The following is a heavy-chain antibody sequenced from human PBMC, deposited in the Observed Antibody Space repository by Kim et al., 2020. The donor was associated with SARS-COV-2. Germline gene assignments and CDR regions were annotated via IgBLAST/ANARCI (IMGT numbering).Heavy chain of an antibody. V-gene: IGHV4-59*01. Sequence: SETLSLTCTVSGCSISSYYWSWIRQPPGKGLEWIGYIYYSGSTNYNPSLKSRVTISLDTSKNQFSLKLSSGTAADTAVYYCARDIMGYCSGGSCLRDPDYYYYYGMDVWGQGTTFTVSS. D-gene: IGHD2-15*01. J-gene: IGHJ6*02. CDR1: GCSISSYY. CDR2: IYYSGST. CDR3: ARDIMGYCSGGSCLRDPDYYYYYGMDV.